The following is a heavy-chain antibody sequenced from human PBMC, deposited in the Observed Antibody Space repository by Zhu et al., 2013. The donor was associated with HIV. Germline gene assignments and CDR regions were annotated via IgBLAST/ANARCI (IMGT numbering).Heavy chain of an antibody. CDR1: GDTFSTYA. CDR3: ASAHSSSSFFDY. Sequence: QVQLVQSGAEVKKPGSSVKVSCKASGDTFSTYAITWVRQAPGQGLEWIGWIIPIFGTANYAQMFQGRVTITADESTSTAYMELSSLRSEDTAVYYCASAHSSSSFFDYWGQGTLVTVSS. CDR2: IIPIFGTA. D-gene: IGHD6-6*01. J-gene: IGHJ4*02. V-gene: IGHV1-69*12.